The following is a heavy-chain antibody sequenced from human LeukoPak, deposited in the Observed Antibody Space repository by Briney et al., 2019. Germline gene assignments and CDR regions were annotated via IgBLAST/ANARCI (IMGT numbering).Heavy chain of an antibody. CDR1: GFTFSSYA. J-gene: IGHJ4*02. CDR3: ARVLWNGDYPRFDY. D-gene: IGHD4-17*01. Sequence: PGGSLRLSCAASGFTFSSYAMSWVRQAPGKGLEWVSAISGSGGSTYYADSVKGRFTISRDNSKNTLYLQMNSLRAEDTAVYYCARVLWNGDYPRFDYWGQGTLVTASS. CDR2: ISGSGGST. V-gene: IGHV3-23*01.